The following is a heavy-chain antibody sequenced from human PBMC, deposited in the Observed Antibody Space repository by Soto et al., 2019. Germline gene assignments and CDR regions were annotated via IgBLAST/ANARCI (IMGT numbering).Heavy chain of an antibody. CDR2: IIPIFGTA. D-gene: IGHD1-26*01. J-gene: IGHJ4*02. Sequence: QVQLVQSGAEVKKPGSSVKVSCKASGGTFSTYAINWVRQAPGQGLEWMGGIIPIFGTANYAHKFQGRVTITADKSTSTAYMELNSLRSEDTAVYYCARPRIEGATLCFDYWGQGTLVTVSS. CDR3: ARPRIEGATLCFDY. CDR1: GGTFSTYA. V-gene: IGHV1-69*06.